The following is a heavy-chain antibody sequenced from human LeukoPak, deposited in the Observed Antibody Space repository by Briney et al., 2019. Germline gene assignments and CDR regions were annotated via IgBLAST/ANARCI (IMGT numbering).Heavy chain of an antibody. D-gene: IGHD4-17*01. CDR2: ISYIGST. V-gene: IGHV4-59*11. CDR3: ARDLVTVTKGLDI. Sequence: TTSETLSLTCVVSTDSFSSHYWTWIRQPPGKGLEWIGYISYIGSTNYNPSLKSRVTISIDTSKNQFSLKLTPVTAADTAVYYCARDLVTVTKGLDIWGQGTMVSVSS. J-gene: IGHJ3*02. CDR1: TDSFSSHY.